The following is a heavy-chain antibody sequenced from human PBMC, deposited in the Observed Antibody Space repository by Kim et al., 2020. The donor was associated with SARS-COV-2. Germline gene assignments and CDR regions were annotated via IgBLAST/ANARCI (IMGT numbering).Heavy chain of an antibody. Sequence: GGSLRLSCTASGFTFGDYAMSWVRQAPGKGLEWVGFIRSKAYGGTTEYAASVKGRFTISRDDSKSIAYLQMNSLKTEDTAVYYCTILWWLRGGGIDYWGQGTLVTVSS. D-gene: IGHD5-12*01. CDR3: TILWWLRGGGIDY. CDR1: GFTFGDYA. CDR2: IRSKAYGGTT. V-gene: IGHV3-49*04. J-gene: IGHJ4*02.